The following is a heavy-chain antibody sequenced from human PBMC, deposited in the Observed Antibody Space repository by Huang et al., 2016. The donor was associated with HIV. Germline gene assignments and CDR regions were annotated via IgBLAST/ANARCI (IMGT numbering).Heavy chain of an antibody. CDR3: AKGGSAAAVLDF. J-gene: IGHJ4*02. CDR1: GFTFSSYG. D-gene: IGHD6-13*01. V-gene: IGHV3-30*18. Sequence: QVQLVESGGGVVQPGRSLRISCAASGFTFSSYGMHWVRQAPGKGLEWLAVIAYDAKTKSYSDSVKGRFSISRDNAKNTVDLQLNSLRLEDTAVYYCAKGGSAAAVLDFWGQGTLVTVSS. CDR2: IAYDAKTK.